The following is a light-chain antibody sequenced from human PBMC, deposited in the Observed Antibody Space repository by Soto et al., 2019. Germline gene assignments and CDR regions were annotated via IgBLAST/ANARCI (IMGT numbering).Light chain of an antibody. CDR3: CTYAGSFHQ. V-gene: IGLV2-11*01. CDR1: NSDVGNYNF. J-gene: IGLJ3*02. Sequence: QSALTQPRSVSGSPGQAVTISCTGTNSDVGNYNFVSWYQHHPGKAPKLMIYDVTKRPSGVPDRFSGSKSGNTATLTISGLQTEDEADYNCCTYAGSFHQFGGATKLTVL. CDR2: DVT.